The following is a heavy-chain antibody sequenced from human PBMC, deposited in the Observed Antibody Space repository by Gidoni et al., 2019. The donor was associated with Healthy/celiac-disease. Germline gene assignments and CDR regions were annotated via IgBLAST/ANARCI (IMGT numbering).Heavy chain of an antibody. J-gene: IGHJ4*02. CDR3: TRDRRESIAARGANDY. V-gene: IGHV3-49*03. D-gene: IGHD6-6*01. CDR2: IRSKAYGGTT. CDR1: GFTFGDYD. Sequence: EVQLVESGGGLVQPGRSLRLSCTASGFTFGDYDMSWFRQGPGTGLEWVGFIRSKAYGGTTEYAASVKGRFTISRDDSKSIAYLQINSLKTEDTAVYYCTRDRRESIAARGANDYWGQGTLVTVSS.